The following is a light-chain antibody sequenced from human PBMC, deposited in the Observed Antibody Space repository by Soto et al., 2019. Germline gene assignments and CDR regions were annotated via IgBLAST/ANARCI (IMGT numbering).Light chain of an antibody. J-gene: IGLJ1*01. V-gene: IGLV2-8*01. CDR2: EVS. Sequence: SALAQPPSASGSPGQSVTISCTGTNSDVGGYNYVSWYRQYPGKAPKLMIYEVSERPSGVPDRFSGSKSGNTASLTVSGLQAEDEADYYCSSYEGSNIYVFGTGTKVTV. CDR1: NSDVGGYNY. CDR3: SSYEGSNIYV.